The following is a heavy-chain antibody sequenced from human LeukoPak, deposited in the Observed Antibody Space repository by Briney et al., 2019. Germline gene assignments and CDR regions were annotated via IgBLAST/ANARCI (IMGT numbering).Heavy chain of an antibody. D-gene: IGHD3-9*01. J-gene: IGHJ4*02. CDR2: ISWNNGSI. V-gene: IGHV3-9*01. Sequence: QAGGSLRLYCAASGFTFDDYAMHWVRQAPGKGLEWVSGISWNNGSIGYADSVKGRFTISRDNAKNSLYLQMNSLRAEDTALYYCAKDENYDILTGYYRYWGQGTLVTVSS. CDR1: GFTFDDYA. CDR3: AKDENYDILTGYYRY.